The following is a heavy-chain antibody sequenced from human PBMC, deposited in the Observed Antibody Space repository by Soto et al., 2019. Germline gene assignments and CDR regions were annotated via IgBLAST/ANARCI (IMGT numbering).Heavy chain of an antibody. Sequence: GGSLRLSCAASGFTFSSYAMSWVRQAPGKGLEWVSAISGSGGSTYYADSVKGRFTISRDNSQNTLHLQMNSLRAEDTAVYYCAKIDCSSVLNYSDYWGQGTLVTVSS. CDR3: AKIDCSSVLNYSDY. V-gene: IGHV3-23*01. CDR1: GFTFSSYA. D-gene: IGHD6-13*01. J-gene: IGHJ4*02. CDR2: ISGSGGST.